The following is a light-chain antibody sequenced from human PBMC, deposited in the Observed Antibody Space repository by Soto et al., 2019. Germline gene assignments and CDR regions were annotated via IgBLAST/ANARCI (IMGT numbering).Light chain of an antibody. Sequence: EIVLTQSPGTLSFSPGERATLSCRASQSGSSSYLAWYQQKPGQAPRLLIYGASSRATGIPDRFSGSGSGTDFTLTISRLEPEDFVVYYCQQYGSSPWTFGQGTKVEIQ. V-gene: IGKV3-20*01. J-gene: IGKJ1*01. CDR1: QSGSSSY. CDR2: GAS. CDR3: QQYGSSPWT.